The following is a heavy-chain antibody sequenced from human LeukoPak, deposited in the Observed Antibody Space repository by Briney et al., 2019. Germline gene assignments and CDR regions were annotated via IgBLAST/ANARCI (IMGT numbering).Heavy chain of an antibody. Sequence: ASVKVSCKASGYTFTNYDINWVRHATGQGLEWMGWMNPNSGNTGYAQKFQGRVTMTRNTSISTAYMELSSLRSEDTAVYYCARGYYYYYGMDVWGQGTTVTVSS. CDR1: GYTFTNYD. J-gene: IGHJ6*02. CDR2: MNPNSGNT. CDR3: ARGYYYYYGMDV. V-gene: IGHV1-8*01.